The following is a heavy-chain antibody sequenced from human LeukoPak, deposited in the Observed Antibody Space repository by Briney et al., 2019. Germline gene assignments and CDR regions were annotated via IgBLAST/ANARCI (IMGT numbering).Heavy chain of an antibody. J-gene: IGHJ4*02. Sequence: GGSLRLSCAASGFTFSSYSMNWVRQAPGEGLEWVSYISSSSSTIYYADSVKGRFTISRDNAKNSLYLQMNSLRAEDTAVYYCARGGCGYSYGDFDYWGQGTLVTVSS. CDR3: ARGGCGYSYGDFDY. D-gene: IGHD5-18*01. V-gene: IGHV3-48*01. CDR2: ISSSSSTI. CDR1: GFTFSSYS.